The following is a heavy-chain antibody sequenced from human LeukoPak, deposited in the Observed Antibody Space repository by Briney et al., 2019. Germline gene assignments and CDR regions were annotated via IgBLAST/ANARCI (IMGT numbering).Heavy chain of an antibody. J-gene: IGHJ4*02. V-gene: IGHV4-39*07. Sequence: KTSETLSLTCTVSGGSISSSSYYWGWIRQPPGKGLEWIGNIYYSGSTYYNPSFKSRVTMSVDTSKNQFSLKLSSVTAADTAVYYCARNGDYSADYWGQGTLVIVSS. CDR2: IYYSGST. CDR3: ARNGDYSADY. CDR1: GGSISSSSYY. D-gene: IGHD4-17*01.